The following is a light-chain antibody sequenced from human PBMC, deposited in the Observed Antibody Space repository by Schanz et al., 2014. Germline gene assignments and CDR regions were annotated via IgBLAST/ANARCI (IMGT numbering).Light chain of an antibody. Sequence: QSALTQPASVSGSPGQSITISCTGTSSDVGGYNYVSWYQQHPGKAPKFLIYDVSNRPSGVSNRFSGSKSGNTASLTISGLQAEDEADYYCSSLTSSITYVFGTGTKVTVL. CDR3: SSLTSSITYV. V-gene: IGLV2-14*03. CDR1: SSDVGGYNY. J-gene: IGLJ1*01. CDR2: DVS.